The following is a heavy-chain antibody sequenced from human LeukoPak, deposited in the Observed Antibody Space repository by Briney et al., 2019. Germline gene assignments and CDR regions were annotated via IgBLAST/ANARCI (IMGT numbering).Heavy chain of an antibody. CDR3: ARDFTSMVRGVVLSWSDP. CDR2: IYYSGST. J-gene: IGHJ5*02. D-gene: IGHD3-10*01. V-gene: IGHV4-59*01. Sequence: SETLSLTCTVSGGSISSYYWSWIRQPPGKGLEWIGYIYYSGSTNYNPSLKSRVTISVDTSKNQFSLKLSSVTAADTAVYYCARDFTSMVRGVVLSWSDPWGQGTLVTVSS. CDR1: GGSISSYY.